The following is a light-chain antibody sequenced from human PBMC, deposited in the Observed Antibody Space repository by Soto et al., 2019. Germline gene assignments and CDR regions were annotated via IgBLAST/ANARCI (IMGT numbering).Light chain of an antibody. Sequence: QCALTQPRSVSGSPGQSVTISCTGTSSDVGGYNYVSWYQQHPGKAPKLMIYDVSKRPSGVPDRFSGSKSGNTASLTISGLQDEDEADYYCCSYAGSYSYVFGTGTKLTVL. CDR2: DVS. J-gene: IGLJ1*01. V-gene: IGLV2-11*01. CDR1: SSDVGGYNY. CDR3: CSYAGSYSYV.